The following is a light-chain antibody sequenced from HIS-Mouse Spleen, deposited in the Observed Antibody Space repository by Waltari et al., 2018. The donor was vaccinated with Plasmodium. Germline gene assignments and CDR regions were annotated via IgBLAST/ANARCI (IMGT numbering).Light chain of an antibody. CDR3: QQRSNWPRVLT. Sequence: EIVLTQSPATLSLSPGERATLSCRASQSVSSYLAWYQQKPGQAPRHLIYDASNRATGIPARFSGSGSVTDFTLTISSLEPEDFAVYYCQQRSNWPRVLTFGGGTKVEIK. J-gene: IGKJ4*01. CDR2: DAS. V-gene: IGKV3-11*01. CDR1: QSVSSY.